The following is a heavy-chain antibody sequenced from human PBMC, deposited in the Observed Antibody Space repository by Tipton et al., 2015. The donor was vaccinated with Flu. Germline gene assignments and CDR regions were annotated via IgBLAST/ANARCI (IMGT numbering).Heavy chain of an antibody. CDR3: ARGGVGLRFLYYYSYGMDV. V-gene: IGHV4-34*01. CDR2: INHSGST. CDR1: GGSFSGYY. J-gene: IGHJ6*02. D-gene: IGHD3-16*01. Sequence: TLSLTCAVYGGSFSGYYWSWIRQPPGKGLEWIGEINHSGSTNYNPSLKSRVTISVATSKTQFSLKLSSVTAADTAVYYCARGGVGLRFLYYYSYGMDVWGQGTTVTVSS.